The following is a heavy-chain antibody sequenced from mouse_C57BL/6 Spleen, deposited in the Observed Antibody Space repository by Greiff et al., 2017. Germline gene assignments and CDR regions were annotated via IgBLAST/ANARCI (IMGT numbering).Heavy chain of an antibody. Sequence: QVQLQQSGPELVKPGASVKISCKASGYAFSSSWMNWVKQRPGKGLEWIGRIYPGDGDTNYNGKFKGKATLTADKSSSTAYMQLSSLTSEDSAVYFCARTLITTVVDSFDVWGTGTTVTVSS. V-gene: IGHV1-82*01. D-gene: IGHD1-1*01. J-gene: IGHJ1*03. CDR2: IYPGDGDT. CDR1: GYAFSSSW. CDR3: ARTLITTVVDSFDV.